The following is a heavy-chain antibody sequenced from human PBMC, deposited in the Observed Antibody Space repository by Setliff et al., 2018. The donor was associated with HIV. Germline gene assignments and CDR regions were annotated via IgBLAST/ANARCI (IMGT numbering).Heavy chain of an antibody. CDR3: TRRDNSVSGYYTDHAFDI. J-gene: IGHJ3*02. CDR2: IYRSGST. Sequence: PSETLSLTCAVSGDSVTTSSWWSWVRQSPGKGLEWIGEIYRSGSTNYNPSLKSRVTFSLDKSNNQFSLKVNSVTAADTAVYYCTRRDNSVSGYYTDHAFDIWGQGTLVTVSS. CDR1: GDSVTTSSW. V-gene: IGHV4-4*02. D-gene: IGHD3-22*01.